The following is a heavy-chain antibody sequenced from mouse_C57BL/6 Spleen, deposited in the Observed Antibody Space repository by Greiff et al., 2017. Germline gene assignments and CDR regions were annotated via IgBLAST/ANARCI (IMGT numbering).Heavy chain of an antibody. V-gene: IGHV1-52*01. CDR2: IDPSDSET. J-gene: IGHJ2*01. CDR1: GYTFTSYW. CDR3: ASYSKEGFDY. D-gene: IGHD2-5*01. Sequence: QVQLQQPGAELVRPGSSVKLSCKASGYTFTSYWLDWVKQRPIQGLEWIGNIDPSDSETHYNQKFKDKATLTVDKSSSTAYMQLSSLTSEDSAVYYCASYSKEGFDYWGQGTTLTVSS.